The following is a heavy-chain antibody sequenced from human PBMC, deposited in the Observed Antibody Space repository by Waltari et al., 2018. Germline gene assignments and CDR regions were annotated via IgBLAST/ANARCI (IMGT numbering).Heavy chain of an antibody. V-gene: IGHV4-4*02. CDR2: IHHGGGT. Sequence: QVQLQESGPGLVKPSGTLSLTCVVSGGSISTNVWWNWVRQPPGKGLEWVGEIHHGGGTNSSPSLKSRAAISLDTSKNQFSRRLSSVTAADTAVYYCARNKGAADFDSWGQGTLVTVSS. CDR1: GGSISTNVW. CDR3: ARNKGAADFDS. J-gene: IGHJ5*01. D-gene: IGHD6-13*01.